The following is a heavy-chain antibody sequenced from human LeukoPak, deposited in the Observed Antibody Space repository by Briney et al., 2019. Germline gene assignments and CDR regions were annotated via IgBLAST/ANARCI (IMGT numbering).Heavy chain of an antibody. V-gene: IGHV4-39*01. Sequence: SETLSLTCTVSGGSLRNSGPYWGWIRQPPGRGLEWIGSIYYSGNTYYTPSLRSRLTVSLDTSKNQFSLNLSSVTAADAAVYYCARSKLLPDWFDPWGQGILVTVSS. J-gene: IGHJ5*02. CDR2: IYYSGNT. CDR3: ARSKLLPDWFDP. D-gene: IGHD2-21*01. CDR1: GGSLRNSGPY.